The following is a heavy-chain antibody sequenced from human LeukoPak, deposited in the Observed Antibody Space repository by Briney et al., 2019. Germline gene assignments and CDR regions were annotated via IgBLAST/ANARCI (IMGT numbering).Heavy chain of an antibody. Sequence: HPGGSLRLSCAASGFTFSSYGMHWVRQAPGKGLEWVAFIRYDGSNKYYADSVKGRFTISRDNSKNTLYLQMNSLRAEDTAVYYCANPQAGDDYYYMDVWGKGTTVTVSS. CDR3: ANPQAGDDYYYMDV. V-gene: IGHV3-30*02. CDR2: IRYDGSNK. CDR1: GFTFSSYG. J-gene: IGHJ6*03. D-gene: IGHD6-19*01.